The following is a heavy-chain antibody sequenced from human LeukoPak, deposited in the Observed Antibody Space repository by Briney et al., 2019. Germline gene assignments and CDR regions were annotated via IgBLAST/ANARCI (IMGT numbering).Heavy chain of an antibody. V-gene: IGHV3-23*01. J-gene: IGHJ4*02. CDR2: ISGSGGST. CDR3: AKDVDIVATIPY. CDR1: GFTFNNFA. Sequence: GGSLRLSCAASGFTFNNFAMIWVRQAPGEGLEWVSAISGSGGSTYYADSVKGRFTISRDNSKNTLYLQMNSLRAEDTAVYYCAKDVDIVATIPYWGQGTLVTVSS. D-gene: IGHD5-12*01.